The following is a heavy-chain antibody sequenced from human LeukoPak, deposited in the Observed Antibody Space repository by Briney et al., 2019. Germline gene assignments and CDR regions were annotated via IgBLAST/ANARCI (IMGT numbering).Heavy chain of an antibody. CDR1: GGSMSSGNYY. CDR3: ARGNYYGSGSFNWFDP. CDR2: VYASGST. D-gene: IGHD3-10*01. Sequence: PSETLSLTCSVSGGSMSSGNYYWSWIRQPAGKGLEWIGRVYASGSTNYNPSLNSRVTMSVDTSKNQFSLNLRSVTAADTAVYFCARGNYYGSGSFNWFDPWGQGILVTVSS. J-gene: IGHJ5*02. V-gene: IGHV4-61*02.